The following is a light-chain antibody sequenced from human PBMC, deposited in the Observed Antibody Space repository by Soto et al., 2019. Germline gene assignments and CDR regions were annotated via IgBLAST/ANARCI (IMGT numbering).Light chain of an antibody. V-gene: IGKV1-33*01. J-gene: IGKJ4*01. CDR1: QDISNY. Sequence: DIQMTQSPSSLSASVGDRVTINCQASQDISNYLNWYQQKPGKAPKLLIYDASNLETGVPSRFSGSGSGTDFTFTISSLQPEDIATYYCQQYDNLALTFGGGTKGDIK. CDR2: DAS. CDR3: QQYDNLALT.